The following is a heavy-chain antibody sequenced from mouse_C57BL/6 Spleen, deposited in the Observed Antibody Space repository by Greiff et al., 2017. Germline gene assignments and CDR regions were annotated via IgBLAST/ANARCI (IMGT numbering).Heavy chain of an antibody. J-gene: IGHJ2*01. Sequence: DVQLQESGPGLVKPSQSLSLTCSVTGYSITSGYYWNWIRQVPGNKLEWMGYISYDGSNNYNPSLKNRISITRDTSKNQLFLKLNSVTTEDTATYYCAIGTAQSSFDYWGQGATLTVSS. V-gene: IGHV3-6*01. D-gene: IGHD3-2*02. CDR3: AIGTAQSSFDY. CDR1: GYSITSGYY. CDR2: ISYDGSN.